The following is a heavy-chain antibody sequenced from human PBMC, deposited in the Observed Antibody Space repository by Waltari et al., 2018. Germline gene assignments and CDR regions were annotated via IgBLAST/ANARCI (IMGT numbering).Heavy chain of an antibody. D-gene: IGHD5-18*01. Sequence: QVQLQQWGAGLLKPSETLSLTCAVYGGSFSGFYWRWIRQPPGKGLGWIGEINHSGSTNYNPSLKSRVTISVDTSKNQFSLKLSSVTAADTAVYYCARGDTAMVSDAFDIWGQGTMVTVSS. CDR1: GGSFSGFY. V-gene: IGHV4-34*01. J-gene: IGHJ3*02. CDR2: INHSGST. CDR3: ARGDTAMVSDAFDI.